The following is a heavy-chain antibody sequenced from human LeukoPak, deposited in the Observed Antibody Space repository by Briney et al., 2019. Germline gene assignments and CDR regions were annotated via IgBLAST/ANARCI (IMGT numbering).Heavy chain of an antibody. Sequence: GRSLRLSCAASGFTFSSYAMHWVRQAPGKGLEWVAVMSYDGSNKYYADSVKGRFTISRDNSKNTLYLQMNSLRAEDTAVYYCARGRSSAWLTMIVVLDYWGQGTLVTVSS. CDR2: MSYDGSNK. J-gene: IGHJ4*02. CDR3: ARGRSSAWLTMIVVLDY. CDR1: GFTFSSYA. V-gene: IGHV3-30-3*01. D-gene: IGHD3-22*01.